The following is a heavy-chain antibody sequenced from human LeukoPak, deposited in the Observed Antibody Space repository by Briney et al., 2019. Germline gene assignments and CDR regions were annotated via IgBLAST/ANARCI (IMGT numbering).Heavy chain of an antibody. CDR2: IIPILGIA. D-gene: IGHD5-12*01. V-gene: IGHV1-69*04. CDR1: GGTLSSYA. CDR3: ARDNGYDLGPLFYYYYGMDV. Sequence: SVKVSCKASGGTLSSYAISWVRQAPGQGLEWMGRIIPILGIANYAQKFQGRVTITADKSTSTAYMELSSLRSEDTAVYYCARDNGYDLGPLFYYYYGMDVWGQGTTVTVSS. J-gene: IGHJ6*02.